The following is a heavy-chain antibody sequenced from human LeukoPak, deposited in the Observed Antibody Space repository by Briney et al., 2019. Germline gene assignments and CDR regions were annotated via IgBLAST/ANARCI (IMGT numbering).Heavy chain of an antibody. J-gene: IGHJ4*02. CDR2: ISHDGSDK. CDR1: GFTFRSFA. V-gene: IGHV3-30*04. Sequence: GGSLRLTCAASGFTFRSFAMHWVRQAPGKGLEWVAIISHDGSDKYYADSVKGRFTISRDNSKNTLHLQMNSLRAEDTAVYYCVQRGGLDYWGQGTLVTVSS. D-gene: IGHD3-16*01. CDR3: VQRGGLDY.